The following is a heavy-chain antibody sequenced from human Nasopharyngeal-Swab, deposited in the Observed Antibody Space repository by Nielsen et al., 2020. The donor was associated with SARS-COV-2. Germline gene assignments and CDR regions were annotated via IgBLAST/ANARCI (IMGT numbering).Heavy chain of an antibody. V-gene: IGHV4-39*07. CDR1: GGSISSSSYY. CDR3: VGSSWYGDYYYYYGMDV. D-gene: IGHD6-13*01. Sequence: SETLSLTCTVSGGSISSSSYYWGWIRQPPGKGLEWIGSIYYSGSTYYNPSLNSRVTISVDTSKNQFSLKLSYVTAADTAVYYCVGSSWYGDYYYYYGMDVWGQGTTVTVSS. CDR2: IYYSGST. J-gene: IGHJ6*02.